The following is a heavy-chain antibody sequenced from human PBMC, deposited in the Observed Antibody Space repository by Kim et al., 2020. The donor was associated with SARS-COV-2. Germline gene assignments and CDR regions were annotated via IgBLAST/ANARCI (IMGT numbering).Heavy chain of an antibody. CDR2: IRSKAYGGTT. CDR1: GFTFGDYA. J-gene: IGHJ6*02. Sequence: GGSLRLSCTASGFTFGDYAMSWFRQAPGKGLEWVGFIRSKAYGGTTEYAASVKGRFTISRDDSKSIAYLQMNSLKTEDTAVYYCTRDDSSGWDYYYYYYGMDVWGQGTTVTVSS. V-gene: IGHV3-49*03. CDR3: TRDDSSGWDYYYYYYGMDV. D-gene: IGHD6-19*01.